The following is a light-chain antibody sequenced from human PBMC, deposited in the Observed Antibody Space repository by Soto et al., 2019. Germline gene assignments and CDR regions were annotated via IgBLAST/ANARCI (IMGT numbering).Light chain of an antibody. J-gene: IGLJ2*01. CDR3: SSYTSASALAI. CDR1: KFDIGRYNY. CDR2: EVN. V-gene: IGLV2-14*01. Sequence: QSVLTQPASVSGSPGQTITISCAGTKFDIGRYNYVSWYRQHPGEAPKLIIFEVNNRPSGISNRFSGSKSGNTASLTISGLQVEDDAHYFCSSYTSASALAIFGGGTKLTVL.